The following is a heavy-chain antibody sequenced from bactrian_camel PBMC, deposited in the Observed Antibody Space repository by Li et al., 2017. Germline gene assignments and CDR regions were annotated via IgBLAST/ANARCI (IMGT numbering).Heavy chain of an antibody. V-gene: IGHV3S40*01. D-gene: IGHD2*01. CDR1: GIPPGYNC. CDR2: IDTGGGTT. J-gene: IGHJ4*01. Sequence: DVQLVESGGGSVEAGGSLKLSCRASGIPPGYNCFTWFRRAPGKDDEQIAGIDTGGGTTEYADSVKGRFTISQDRADSTVYLQMNSLKPEDTAVYYCAADLGWCGSRPLQREFRNWGQGTQV. CDR3: AADLGWCGSRPLQREFRN.